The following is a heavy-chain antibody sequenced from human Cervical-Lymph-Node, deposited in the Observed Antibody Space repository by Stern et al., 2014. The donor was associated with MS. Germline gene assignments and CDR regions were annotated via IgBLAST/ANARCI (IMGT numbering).Heavy chain of an antibody. Sequence: VQLVESGAEVKKPGSSVTVSCKASGGTFSIYAISWVRQAPGQGLEWVGGLIPMFRSVNYAQKLPCRVTITSDESTSTAYMELSNLRSEDTAVYFCVRSNYDGGNVFYHYAMDVWGQGTTVIVSS. CDR2: LIPMFRSV. CDR1: GGTFSIYA. D-gene: IGHD3-10*01. CDR3: VRSNYDGGNVFYHYAMDV. V-gene: IGHV1-69*01. J-gene: IGHJ6*02.